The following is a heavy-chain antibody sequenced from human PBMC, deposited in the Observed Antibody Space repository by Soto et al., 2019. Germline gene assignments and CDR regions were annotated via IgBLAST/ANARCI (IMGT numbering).Heavy chain of an antibody. Sequence: QVQLEESGPGLVKPSQTLSLTCTVSGGSINSGDYYWSWIRQHPGKGLEWIGYIYYSGTTYYNPSLNSRLTISVDTSQNQFSLRLTSVTAADTAGYYCARAYCSTSSCYEAGWFDPWGQGTLVTVSS. CDR3: ARAYCSTSSCYEAGWFDP. V-gene: IGHV4-31*03. CDR2: IYYSGTT. D-gene: IGHD2-2*01. CDR1: GGSINSGDYY. J-gene: IGHJ5*02.